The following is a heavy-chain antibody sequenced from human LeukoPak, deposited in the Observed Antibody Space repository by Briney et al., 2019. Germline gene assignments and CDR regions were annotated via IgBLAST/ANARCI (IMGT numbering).Heavy chain of an antibody. D-gene: IGHD1-26*01. CDR1: GYTFPGHY. Sequence: ASVKVSCKASGYTFPGHYIHWVRQAPGQGLEWMGWINSISGGTNYAQKFQGRVTMTRDTSISTAYMELSRLRSDDTAVYYCARGPIVGIRDGWFDPWGQGTLVTVSS. V-gene: IGHV1-2*02. J-gene: IGHJ5*02. CDR3: ARGPIVGIRDGWFDP. CDR2: INSISGGT.